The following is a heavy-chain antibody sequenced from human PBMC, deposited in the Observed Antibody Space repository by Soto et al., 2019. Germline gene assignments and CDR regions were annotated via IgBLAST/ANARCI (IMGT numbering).Heavy chain of an antibody. V-gene: IGHV4-30-2*01. Sequence: SETLSLTCAVSGGSISSGGYSWIWIRHPPGKGLEWIGYIYHSGSTYYNPSLKSRVTISVARSKNQFSLKLSSVTAADTAVYYCARYCSSTSCGYFQHWGQGTLVTVSS. D-gene: IGHD2-2*01. CDR1: GGSISSGGYS. J-gene: IGHJ1*01. CDR2: IYHSGST. CDR3: ARYCSSTSCGYFQH.